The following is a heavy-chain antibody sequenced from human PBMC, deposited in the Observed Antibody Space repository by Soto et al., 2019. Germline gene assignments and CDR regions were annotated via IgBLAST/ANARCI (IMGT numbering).Heavy chain of an antibody. D-gene: IGHD3-3*01. Sequence: GGSLRLSCAASGFTFSNAWMSWVRQAPGKGLEWVGRIKSKTDGGTTDYAAPVKGRFTISRDDSKNTLYLQMNSLKTEDTAVYYCTTGNTIFGVVPDYWGQGTLVTVSS. J-gene: IGHJ4*02. CDR3: TTGNTIFGVVPDY. CDR2: IKSKTDGGTT. CDR1: GFTFSNAW. V-gene: IGHV3-15*01.